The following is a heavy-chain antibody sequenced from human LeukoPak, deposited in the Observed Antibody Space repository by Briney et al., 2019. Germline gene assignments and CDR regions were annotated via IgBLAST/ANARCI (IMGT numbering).Heavy chain of an antibody. D-gene: IGHD1-1*01. CDR1: GFTFNDYA. Sequence: GGSLRLSCAASGFTFNDYAMNWVRQAPGKGLEWVAGISCSGGDTYYADSVKGVFTISKDNSKNMLYLQTAVLGVDATALYYCARRLRQGTAGAYFHYWGQGTLVSVPS. V-gene: IGHV3-23*01. J-gene: IGHJ4*02. CDR2: ISCSGGDT. CDR3: ARRLRQGTAGAYFHY.